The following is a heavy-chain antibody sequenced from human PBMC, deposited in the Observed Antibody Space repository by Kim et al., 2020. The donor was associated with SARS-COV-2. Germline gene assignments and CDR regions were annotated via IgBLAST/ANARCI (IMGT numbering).Heavy chain of an antibody. CDR3: AKPPAGYCSSTSCPHGLAFDI. V-gene: IGHV3-30*18. Sequence: GGSLRLSCAASGFTFSSYGMHWVRQAPGKGLEWVAVISYDGSNKYYADSVKGRFTISRDNSKNTLYLQMNSLRAEDTAVYYCAKPPAGYCSSTSCPHGLAFDISGQGTMVTVSS. CDR2: ISYDGSNK. D-gene: IGHD2-2*03. J-gene: IGHJ3*02. CDR1: GFTFSSYG.